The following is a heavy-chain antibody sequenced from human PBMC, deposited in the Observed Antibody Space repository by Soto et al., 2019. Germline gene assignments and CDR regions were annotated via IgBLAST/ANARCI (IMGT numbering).Heavy chain of an antibody. Sequence: QVQLMQSGAEVKKPGASVKVSCKASGDTFTDYYIHWVRQAPGQGLEWMGTVNPSGGHTTYAQHLLVRVTMTRDTYTSTFHMELTSLTSDDPAVYYCARGGHVVVVTAAVDYWGEGTLVTVSS. CDR1: GDTFTDYY. CDR2: VNPSGGHT. V-gene: IGHV1-46*01. D-gene: IGHD2-21*02. CDR3: ARGGHVVVVTAAVDY. J-gene: IGHJ4*02.